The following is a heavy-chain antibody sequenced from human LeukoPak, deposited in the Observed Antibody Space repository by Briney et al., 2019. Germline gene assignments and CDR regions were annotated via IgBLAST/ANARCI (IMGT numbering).Heavy chain of an antibody. CDR3: ARDMATAALYY. J-gene: IGHJ4*02. D-gene: IGHD5-24*01. CDR1: GFTFNKYY. V-gene: IGHV3-74*01. CDR2: VSNDGRNT. Sequence: GGSLRLSCAASGFTFNKYYMHWVRQAPGKGLVWVSRVSNDGRNTTYADSVKGRFTISRDNAKNTLYLQVDSLRAEDTAIYYCARDMATAALYYRGQGTLVTVSS.